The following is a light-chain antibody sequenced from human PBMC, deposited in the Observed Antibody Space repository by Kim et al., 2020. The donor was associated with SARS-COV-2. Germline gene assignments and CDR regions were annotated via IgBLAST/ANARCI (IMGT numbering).Light chain of an antibody. CDR1: SLRSYY. CDR2: GKN. J-gene: IGLJ2*01. CDR3: NSRDSNDNVV. Sequence: DLGETYRITCQGDSLRSYYATWYQQKPGQAPILVIYGKNNRPSGIPDRFSGSSSGNTASLTITGTQAGDEADYYCNSRDSNDNVVCGGGTQLTVL. V-gene: IGLV3-19*01.